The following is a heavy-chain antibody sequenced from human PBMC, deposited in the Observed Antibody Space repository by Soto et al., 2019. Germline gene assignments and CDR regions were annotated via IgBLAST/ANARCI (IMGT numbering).Heavy chain of an antibody. J-gene: IGHJ4*01. CDR2: ISYDGSNK. CDR1: GFTFSSYG. D-gene: IGHD6-19*01. Sequence: PGGSLRLSCAASGFTFSSYGMHWVRQAPGKGLEWVAVISYDGSNKYYADSVKGRFTISRDNSKNTLYLQMNSLRVDDTAVYYCGKERRGSGWSVCNFWGQEPWSPSPQ. CDR3: GKERRGSGWSVCNF. V-gene: IGHV3-30*18.